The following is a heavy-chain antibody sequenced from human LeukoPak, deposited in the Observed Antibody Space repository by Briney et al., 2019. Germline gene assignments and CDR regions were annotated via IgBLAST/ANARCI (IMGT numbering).Heavy chain of an antibody. CDR1: GGSISSYY. V-gene: IGHV4-4*07. D-gene: IGHD3-22*01. J-gene: IGHJ5*02. Sequence: SETLSLTCTVSGGSISSYYWSWIRQPAGKGLEWIGRIYTSGSTNYNPSLKSRVTMSIDTSKNQFSLKLSSVTAADTAVYYCARGIRSYYYDRSGYYNWFDPWGQGTLVTVSS. CDR2: IYTSGST. CDR3: ARGIRSYYYDRSGYYNWFDP.